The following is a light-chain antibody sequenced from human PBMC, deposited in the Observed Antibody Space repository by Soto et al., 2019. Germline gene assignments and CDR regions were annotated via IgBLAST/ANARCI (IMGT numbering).Light chain of an antibody. CDR2: EDR. J-gene: IGLJ1*01. Sequence: YGLTHPASVSDHPGQSIAISFPRTRNDVANNKFVSWYRQSPGTGPKLLIYEDRRRPPGVSNRFSASKAGNTASLTISGLQSDDEADYYCCSFVDTGTYLFGSGSKVTVL. CDR1: RNDVANNKF. CDR3: CSFVDTGTYL. V-gene: IGLV2-23*01.